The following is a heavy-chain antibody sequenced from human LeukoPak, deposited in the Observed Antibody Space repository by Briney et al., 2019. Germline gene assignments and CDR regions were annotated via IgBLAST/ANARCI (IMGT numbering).Heavy chain of an antibody. V-gene: IGHV4-34*01. CDR2: INHSGST. Sequence: SETLSLTCAVYGGSFSGYYWSWIRQPPGKGLEWIGEINHSGSTNYNPSLKGRVTISVDTSKNQFSLKLSSVTAADTAVYYCARGVNKGVVVVVAATEFDYWGQGTLVTVSS. J-gene: IGHJ4*02. D-gene: IGHD2-15*01. CDR1: GGSFSGYY. CDR3: ARGVNKGVVVVVAATEFDY.